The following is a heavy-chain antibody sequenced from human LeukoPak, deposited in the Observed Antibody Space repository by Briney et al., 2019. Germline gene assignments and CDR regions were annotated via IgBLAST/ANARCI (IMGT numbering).Heavy chain of an antibody. CDR3: TTDLVWLHH. D-gene: IGHD5-18*01. Sequence: GGSLRLSCAASGFPFTKAWMHWVRQAPGKGLEWVGRIKSKSDGGTTDYARPVKGRFTISRDDSENTLYMQMNSLQSEDTAVYYCTTDLVWLHHWGQGTLVTVSS. CDR1: GFPFTKAW. CDR2: IKSKSDGGTT. V-gene: IGHV3-15*01. J-gene: IGHJ1*01.